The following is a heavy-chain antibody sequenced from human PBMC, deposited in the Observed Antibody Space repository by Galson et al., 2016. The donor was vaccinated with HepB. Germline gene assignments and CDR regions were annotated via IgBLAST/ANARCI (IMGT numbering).Heavy chain of an antibody. J-gene: IGHJ4*02. Sequence: SLRLSCAASGFTFSTYYMIWIRQAPGKGLEWIACISGNSIFTNYPDSVKGRFTISRDNAENTLYLQMNSLRAEDTAVYYCARDKNSYDTNEYDYWGQGTLFTVSS. D-gene: IGHD3-22*01. V-gene: IGHV3-11*06. CDR1: GFTFSTYY. CDR2: ISGNSIFT. CDR3: ARDKNSYDTNEYDY.